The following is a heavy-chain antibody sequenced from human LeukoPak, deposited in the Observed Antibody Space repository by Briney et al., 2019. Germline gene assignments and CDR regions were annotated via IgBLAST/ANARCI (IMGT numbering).Heavy chain of an antibody. CDR3: ALPRSKMVRGVTGAFSFDY. Sequence: ASVKVSCKASGYTFTSYYMHWVRQAPGQGLEWMGTINPSGGSTTYAQKFQGRVTMTRDTSTSTVYMELSSLRSEDTAVYYCALPRSKMVRGVTGAFSFDYWGQGTLVTVSS. D-gene: IGHD3-10*01. CDR1: GYTFTSYY. CDR2: INPSGGST. J-gene: IGHJ4*02. V-gene: IGHV1-46*01.